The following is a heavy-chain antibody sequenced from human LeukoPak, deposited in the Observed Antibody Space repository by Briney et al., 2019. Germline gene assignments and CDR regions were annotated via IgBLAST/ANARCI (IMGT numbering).Heavy chain of an antibody. CDR3: AKEKNSYSSSSGQGY. Sequence: GGSLRLSCAASGFTFSSYGMHWVRQAPGKGLEWVAFIRYDGSNKYYADSVKGRLTISRDNSKNTLYLQMTSLRGDDTAVYYCAKEKNSYSSSSGQGYWGQGTLVTDSS. J-gene: IGHJ4*02. V-gene: IGHV3-30*02. CDR1: GFTFSSYG. D-gene: IGHD6-6*01. CDR2: IRYDGSNK.